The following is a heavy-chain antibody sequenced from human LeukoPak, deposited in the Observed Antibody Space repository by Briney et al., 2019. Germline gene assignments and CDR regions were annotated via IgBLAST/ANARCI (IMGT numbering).Heavy chain of an antibody. D-gene: IGHD3-10*01. CDR1: GFTFSSYT. CDR3: ARGVGGSGSYGNFDY. V-gene: IGHV3-21*01. Sequence: GGSLRLSCAASGFTFSSYTMNWVRQSPGKGLEWVSSITYTSDIYYADSVKGRFTISRDNAKNSLYLQMNSLRAGDTAVYYCARGVGGSGSYGNFDYWGQGTLVTVSS. J-gene: IGHJ4*02. CDR2: ITYTSDI.